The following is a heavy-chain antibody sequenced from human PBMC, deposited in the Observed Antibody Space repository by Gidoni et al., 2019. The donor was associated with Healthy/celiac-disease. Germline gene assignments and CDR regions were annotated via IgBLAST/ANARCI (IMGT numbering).Heavy chain of an antibody. Sequence: QVQLVQSGAEVKKPGSSVKVSCKASGGTFSSYAISWVRQAPGQGLDWMGGIIPIFGTANCAQKFQGRVTITVDESTSTAYMELSSLRSEDTAVYYCARDRRSSGWYHGWGWGQGTLVTVSS. CDR1: GGTFSSYA. CDR3: ARDRRSSGWYHGWG. D-gene: IGHD6-19*01. CDR2: IIPIFGTA. V-gene: IGHV1-69*01. J-gene: IGHJ4*02.